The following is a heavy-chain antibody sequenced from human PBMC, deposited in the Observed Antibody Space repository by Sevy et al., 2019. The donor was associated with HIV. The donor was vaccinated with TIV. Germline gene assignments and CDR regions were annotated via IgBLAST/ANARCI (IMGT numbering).Heavy chain of an antibody. Sequence: GGSLRLSCAASGSTFSNYAMSWVRQTPGKGLEWVSASSGSADATYYTDSVKGRFTISRDNSKNTVYLQMNSLRAEDTAVYYCVKEVSQYSYSDYWGQGTLVTVSS. CDR3: VKEVSQYSYSDY. CDR1: GSTFSNYA. CDR2: SSGSADAT. V-gene: IGHV3-23*01. D-gene: IGHD5-18*01. J-gene: IGHJ4*02.